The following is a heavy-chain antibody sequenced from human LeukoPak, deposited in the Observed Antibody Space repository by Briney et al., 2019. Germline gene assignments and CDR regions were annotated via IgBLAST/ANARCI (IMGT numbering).Heavy chain of an antibody. CDR2: IAYDGSNK. CDR3: ARDQGVVVHGKYHYYGMDV. J-gene: IGHJ6*02. V-gene: IGHV3-30*03. D-gene: IGHD3-22*01. CDR1: GFTFSSYG. Sequence: GRSLRLSCSASGFTFSSYGSYWVRQAPGKGLEWVAAIAYDGSNKYYTDSVKGRFTISRDNSKKTLYLQMKSLRAEDTAVYYCARDQGVVVHGKYHYYGMDVWGQGTTVTVSS.